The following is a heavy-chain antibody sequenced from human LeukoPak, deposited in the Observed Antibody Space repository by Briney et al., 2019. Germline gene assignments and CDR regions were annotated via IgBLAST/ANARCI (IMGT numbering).Heavy chain of an antibody. CDR2: ISSSGSTI. D-gene: IGHD3-22*01. CDR3: AKRQYYYDSSGYLGNFDY. CDR1: GFTFSSYE. J-gene: IGHJ4*02. Sequence: GGSLRLSCAASGFTFSSYEMNWVRQAPGKGLEWVSYISSSGSTIYYADSVKGRFTISRDNAKNSLYLQMNSLRAEDTAVYYCAKRQYYYDSSGYLGNFDYWGQGTLVTVSS. V-gene: IGHV3-48*03.